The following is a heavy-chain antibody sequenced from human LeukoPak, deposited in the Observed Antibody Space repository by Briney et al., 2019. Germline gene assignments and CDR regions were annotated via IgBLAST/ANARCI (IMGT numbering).Heavy chain of an antibody. J-gene: IGHJ4*02. CDR1: GFTFSSYA. CDR3: SKTAVTMIVVVMEYCFDY. Sequence: GGSLRLSCAASGFTFSSYAMSWVRQAPGKGLEWVSAISGSGGSTYYADSVKGRFTISRDNSKNTLYLQMNSLRAEDTAVYYCSKTAVTMIVVVMEYCFDYRGQGALVTLSS. CDR2: ISGSGGST. V-gene: IGHV3-23*01. D-gene: IGHD3-22*01.